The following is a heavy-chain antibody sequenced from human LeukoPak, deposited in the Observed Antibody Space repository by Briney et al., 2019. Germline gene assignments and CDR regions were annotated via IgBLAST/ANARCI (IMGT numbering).Heavy chain of an antibody. CDR3: ARFEGATVWDY. V-gene: IGHV1-18*01. Sequence: ASVKVSCKASGYTFTSYGISWVRQAPGQGLEWMGWISAYNGNTNYAQKLQGRVTMTTDTSTSTAHMELRSLRSDDTAVYYCARFEGATVWDYWGQGTLVTVSS. D-gene: IGHD1-26*01. CDR2: ISAYNGNT. CDR1: GYTFTSYG. J-gene: IGHJ4*02.